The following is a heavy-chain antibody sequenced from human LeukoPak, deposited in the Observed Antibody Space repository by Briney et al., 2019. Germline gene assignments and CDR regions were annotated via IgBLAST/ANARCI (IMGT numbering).Heavy chain of an antibody. CDR2: IYYSGST. V-gene: IGHV4-59*01. J-gene: IGHJ3*02. Sequence: PSETLSLTCTVSGGSISSYYWSWIRQPPGKGLEWIGYIYYSGSTNYNPSLKSRVTISVDTSKNQFSLKLSSATAADTAVYYCARDYYDSSGYDAFDIWGQGTMVTVSS. D-gene: IGHD3-22*01. CDR1: GGSISSYY. CDR3: ARDYYDSSGYDAFDI.